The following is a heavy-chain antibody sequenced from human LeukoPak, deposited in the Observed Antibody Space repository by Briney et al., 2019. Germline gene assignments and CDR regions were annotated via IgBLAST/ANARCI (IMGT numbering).Heavy chain of an antibody. J-gene: IGHJ5*02. CDR3: SRDRRTWFDP. CDR1: GFTFSSYA. CDR2: ISGTGSTI. Sequence: PGGSLRLSCAASGFTFSSYAMSWVRQAPGKGLEWVSTISGTGSTIFYADSVKGRFTISRDNAKNTLYLQMNSLRAEDTALYYCSRDRRTWFDPWGQGTLVTVSS. V-gene: IGHV3-23*01.